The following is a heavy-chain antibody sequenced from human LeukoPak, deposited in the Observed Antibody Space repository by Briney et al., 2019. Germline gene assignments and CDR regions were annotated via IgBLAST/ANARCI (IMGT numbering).Heavy chain of an antibody. Sequence: SETLSLTCTVSGGSISSYYWSWIRQPARKGLEWIGYIYYSGSTNYNPSLKSRVTISVDTSKNQFSLKLSSVTASDTSIYYCSSTRLGYSSGWHWGQGTLVTVSS. D-gene: IGHD6-19*01. CDR3: SSTRLGYSSGWH. V-gene: IGHV4-59*08. CDR1: GGSISSYY. J-gene: IGHJ4*02. CDR2: IYYSGST.